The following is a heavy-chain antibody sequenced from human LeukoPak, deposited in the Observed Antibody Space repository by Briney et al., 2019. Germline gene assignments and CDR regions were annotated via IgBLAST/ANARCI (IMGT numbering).Heavy chain of an antibody. J-gene: IGHJ4*02. V-gene: IGHV3-23*01. CDR2: ISVSGGT. D-gene: IGHD2-2*01. CDR1: GFTLSSYA. CDR3: AKDCSTTSCYLFDC. Sequence: PGGSLRLSCAASGFTLSSYAMSWVRQSPGEGLEWVSTISVSGGTYYADSVKGRLTISRDNSKNTLYLQMNSLRAEDTAVYYCAKDCSTTSCYLFDCWGQGTLVTVSS.